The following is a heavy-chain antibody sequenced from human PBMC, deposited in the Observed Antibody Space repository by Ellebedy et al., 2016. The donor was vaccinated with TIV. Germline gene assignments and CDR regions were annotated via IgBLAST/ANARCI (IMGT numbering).Heavy chain of an antibody. Sequence: SETLSLXCTVSGGSISSSSYYWGWIRQPPGKGLEWIGSIYYSGSTYYNPSLKSRVTISVDTSKNQFSLKLSSVTAADTAVYYCARDHGNWFDPWGQGTLVTVSS. CDR3: ARDHGNWFDP. J-gene: IGHJ5*02. CDR1: GGSISSSSYY. CDR2: IYYSGST. V-gene: IGHV4-39*07. D-gene: IGHD4-17*01.